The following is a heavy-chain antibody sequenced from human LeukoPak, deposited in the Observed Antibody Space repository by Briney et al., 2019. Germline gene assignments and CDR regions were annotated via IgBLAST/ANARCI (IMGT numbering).Heavy chain of an antibody. CDR3: ATWNFLTAAAFDF. V-gene: IGHV4-59*01. CDR1: GGSISSYY. Sequence: SETLSLTCTVSGGSISSYYWSWIRQPPGKGLEWIGYIYYSGSTNYNTSLKSRVTISVDTSKNQFSLKLSSVTAADTAVYYCATWNFLTAAAFDFWGQGTLVTVSS. D-gene: IGHD6-25*01. CDR2: IYYSGST. J-gene: IGHJ4*02.